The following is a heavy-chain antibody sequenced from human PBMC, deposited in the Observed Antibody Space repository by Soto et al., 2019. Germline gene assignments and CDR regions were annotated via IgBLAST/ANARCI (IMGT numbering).Heavy chain of an antibody. V-gene: IGHV3-23*01. Sequence: GGSLRLSCAASGFTFSSYAMSWVRQAPGKGLEWVSAISGSGGSTYYADSVKGRFTISRDNSKNTLYLQMNSLRAEDTAVYYCAKDLAPYYYDSSGYYFDYWGQGTLVTVSS. D-gene: IGHD3-22*01. CDR1: GFTFSSYA. CDR3: AKDLAPYYYDSSGYYFDY. CDR2: ISGSGGST. J-gene: IGHJ4*02.